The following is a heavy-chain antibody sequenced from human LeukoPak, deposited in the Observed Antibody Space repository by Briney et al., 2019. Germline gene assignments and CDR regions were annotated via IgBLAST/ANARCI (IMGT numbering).Heavy chain of an antibody. Sequence: GESLKISCKGSGYSFTSYWLGWVRQMPGKGLEWMGIIYPGDSDTRYSSSFQGQVTISADKSISTAYLQWSSLKASDTAMYYCARLTEVVVVAADYWGQGTLVTVSS. CDR2: IYPGDSDT. CDR3: ARLTEVVVVAADY. CDR1: GYSFTSYW. J-gene: IGHJ4*02. V-gene: IGHV5-51*01. D-gene: IGHD2-15*01.